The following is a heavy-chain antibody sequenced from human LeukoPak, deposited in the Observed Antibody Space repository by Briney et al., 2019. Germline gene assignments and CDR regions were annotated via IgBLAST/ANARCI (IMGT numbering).Heavy chain of an antibody. CDR3: AREGLEYYGMDV. V-gene: IGHV1-18*01. CDR2: ISGNKGNT. CDR1: GYRFSSYG. Sequence: ASVTVSCKASGYRFSSYGITWVRQAPGQGLEWMGWISGNKGNTNYAQKFQGRVTMTIDTSTTTAYMEVRSLRSEDTAVYYCAREGLEYYGMDVWGQGTTVTVSS. D-gene: IGHD3-16*01. J-gene: IGHJ6*02.